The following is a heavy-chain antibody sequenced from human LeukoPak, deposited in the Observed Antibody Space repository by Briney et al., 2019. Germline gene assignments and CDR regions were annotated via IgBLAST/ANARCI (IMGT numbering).Heavy chain of an antibody. CDR1: GFTFSSHS. Sequence: GGSLRLSCAASGFTFSSHSMNWVRQAPGKGLEWVANIKQDGNEKYYVDSVKGRFTISRDNANNLLYLEMNSLRAEDTAIYYCARGGSRVTTAGTMDVWGLGTTVTVFS. CDR3: ARGGSRVTTAGTMDV. CDR2: IKQDGNEK. D-gene: IGHD1-14*01. V-gene: IGHV3-7*03. J-gene: IGHJ6*02.